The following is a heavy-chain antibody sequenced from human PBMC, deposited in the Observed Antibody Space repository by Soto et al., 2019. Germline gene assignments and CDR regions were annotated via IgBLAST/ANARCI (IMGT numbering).Heavy chain of an antibody. CDR1: GGTFSSYA. Sequence: SVKVSCKASGGTFSSYAISWVRQAPGQGLEWMGGIIPIFGTANYAQKFQGRVTITADESTSTAYMELSSLRSEDTAVYYCARDRATYYDSSGYEYWGQGTLVTVSS. CDR3: ARDRATYYDSSGYEY. J-gene: IGHJ4*02. CDR2: IIPIFGTA. V-gene: IGHV1-69*13. D-gene: IGHD3-22*01.